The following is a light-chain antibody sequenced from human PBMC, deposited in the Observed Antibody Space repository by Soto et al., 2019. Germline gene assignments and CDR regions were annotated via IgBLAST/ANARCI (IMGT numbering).Light chain of an antibody. J-gene: IGLJ3*02. CDR1: SGDIGSYNR. CDR3: ATWDDSLHAWV. V-gene: IGLV2-14*01. CDR2: EVT. Sequence: QSALTQPASVSGSPGQSITISCTGTSGDIGSYNRVSWYQQHPGKAPKLIIYEVTDRPSGVSNRFSGSKSGNTASLTISGLQSDDEADYYCATWDDSLHAWVFGGGTKLTVL.